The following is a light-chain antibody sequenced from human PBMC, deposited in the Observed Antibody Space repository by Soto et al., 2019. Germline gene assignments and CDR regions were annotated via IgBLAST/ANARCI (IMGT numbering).Light chain of an antibody. CDR1: SSDVGCYNF. CDR2: EGS. CDR3: CSYAGSSTYYV. V-gene: IGLV2-23*01. J-gene: IGLJ1*01. Sequence: QSALTQPASVSRSPGQSITISCTGTSSDVGCYNFVSWYQQHPGKASKLIIYEGSKRTSGVSHRFSGSKSGNTAALTISGLQAEDEAVYYCCSYAGSSTYYVFGTGTKVTVL.